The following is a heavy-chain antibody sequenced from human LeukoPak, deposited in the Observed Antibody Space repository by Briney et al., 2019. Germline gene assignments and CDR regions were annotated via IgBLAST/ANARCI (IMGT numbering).Heavy chain of an antibody. V-gene: IGHV4-61*01. CDR2: IYYSGST. J-gene: IGHJ5*02. Sequence: SETLSLTCTVSGGSVSSGSYYWSWIRQPPGEGLEWIGYIYYSGSTNYNPSLKSRVTISVDTSKNQFSLKLSSVTAADTAVYYCARDPLRMFVSGSYYPAWGQGTLVTVSS. D-gene: IGHD3-10*01. CDR3: ARDPLRMFVSGSYYPA. CDR1: GGSVSSGSYY.